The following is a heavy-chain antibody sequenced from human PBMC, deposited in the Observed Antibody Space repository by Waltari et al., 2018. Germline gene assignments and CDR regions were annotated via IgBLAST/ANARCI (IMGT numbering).Heavy chain of an antibody. CDR3: ARGPVFKYYYHAFDI. CDR1: GFSISRGYY. D-gene: IGHD3-22*01. CDR2: IYESGST. V-gene: IGHV4-38-2*01. J-gene: IGHJ3*02. Sequence: QVQLQASGPALVKPSETLSRTCAVSGFSISRGYYWGWVRQPPGKGLEWIGSIYESGSTYHNPSLKSRVTISIDTSKNQFSLKLTSVTAADTAMYYCARGPVFKYYYHAFDIWGQGTMVTVSS.